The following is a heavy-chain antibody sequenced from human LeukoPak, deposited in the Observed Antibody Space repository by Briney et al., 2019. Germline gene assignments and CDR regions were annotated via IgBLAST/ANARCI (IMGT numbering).Heavy chain of an antibody. V-gene: IGHV4-59*07. Sequence: PSDTLSLTCTVSGGSISSYYWSWIRQPPGKGLEWIGYIYYSGSTNYNPSLKSRVTISVDTSKNQFSLKLSSVTAADTAVYYCARIGHEDYYFDYWGQGTLVTVSS. CDR1: GGSISSYY. CDR3: ARIGHEDYYFDY. CDR2: IYYSGST. J-gene: IGHJ4*02.